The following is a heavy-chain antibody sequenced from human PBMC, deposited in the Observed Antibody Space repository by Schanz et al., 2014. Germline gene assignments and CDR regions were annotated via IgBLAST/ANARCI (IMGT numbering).Heavy chain of an antibody. CDR2: VSPVSGGT. V-gene: IGHV1-2*02. CDR1: GYTFTRYY. Sequence: QVQLVQSGTEVKKPGASVKVSCKASGYTFTRYYIHWVRQAPGQGLQWMGWVSPVSGGTNYAQKFQGRVTMTWDTSVDTAYMELTSLTYDTAVYYCAREVERSRIRNFDSWGQGTLVTVSS. CDR3: AREVERSRIRNFDS. J-gene: IGHJ4*02. D-gene: IGHD3-3*01.